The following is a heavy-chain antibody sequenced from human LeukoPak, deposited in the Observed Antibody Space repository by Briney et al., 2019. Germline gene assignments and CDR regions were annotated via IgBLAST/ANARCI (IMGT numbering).Heavy chain of an antibody. Sequence: GASVKVSCKASGYTFTGYYIHWVRQAPGQGLEWMGWINPNNGGTNYAQRFQGRVTMTRDTSISIAYMELSRLRSDDTAVYYCARARTDRGSRGPYDIWGQGTMVTVSS. CDR3: ARARTDRGSRGPYDI. CDR1: GYTFTGYY. J-gene: IGHJ3*02. CDR2: INPNNGGT. D-gene: IGHD3-10*01. V-gene: IGHV1-2*02.